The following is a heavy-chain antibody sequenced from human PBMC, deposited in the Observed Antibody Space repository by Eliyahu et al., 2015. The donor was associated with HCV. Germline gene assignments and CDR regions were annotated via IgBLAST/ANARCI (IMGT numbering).Heavy chain of an antibody. CDR2: IHYSGST. Sequence: QVQLQESGPGLVKPSETLSLXCPVSGGPIPXSYWSWVRPPPGKGVEWIGYIHYSGSTNYNPSLKSRVTISVDTSKNRFSLNLTSVTAADTAMYYCASGGGGIAVAGTGGWFDPWGQGTLVTVSS. J-gene: IGHJ5*02. D-gene: IGHD6-19*01. V-gene: IGHV4-59*01. CDR3: ASGGGGIAVAGTGGWFDP. CDR1: GGPIPXSY.